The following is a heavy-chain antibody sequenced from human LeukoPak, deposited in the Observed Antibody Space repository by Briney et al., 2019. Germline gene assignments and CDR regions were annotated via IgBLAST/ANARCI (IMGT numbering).Heavy chain of an antibody. CDR3: AREGIVGATTVDY. J-gene: IGHJ4*02. D-gene: IGHD1-26*01. CDR1: GYTFTSYY. CDR2: INPSGGST. Sequence: ASVKVSCKASGYTFTSYYMHWVRQAPGQGLEWMGIINPSGGSTSFAQKFQGRVTMTRDTSTSTVYMELRSLRSEETAVYYCAREGIVGATTVDYWGQGTLVTVSS. V-gene: IGHV1-46*01.